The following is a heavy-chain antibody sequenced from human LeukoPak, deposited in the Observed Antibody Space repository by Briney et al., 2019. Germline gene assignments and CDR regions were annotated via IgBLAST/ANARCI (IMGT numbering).Heavy chain of an antibody. Sequence: PGGSLRLSRAASGFTFSSYSMNWVRQAPGKGLEWVSYISSSSSTIYYADSVKGRFTISRDNAKNSLYLQMNSLRAEDTAVYYCVRALVATIDDYWGQGTLVTVSS. CDR1: GFTFSSYS. V-gene: IGHV3-48*01. CDR3: VRALVATIDDY. D-gene: IGHD5-12*01. CDR2: ISSSSSTI. J-gene: IGHJ4*02.